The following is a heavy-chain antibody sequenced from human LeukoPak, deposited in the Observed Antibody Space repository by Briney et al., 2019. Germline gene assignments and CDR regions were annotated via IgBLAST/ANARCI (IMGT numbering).Heavy chain of an antibody. CDR1: GYTFTSYG. CDR2: ISAYNGNT. V-gene: IGHV1-18*01. CDR3: ARSETYYYDSSGYPVTSFDY. Sequence: ASVKVSCKASGYTFTSYGISWVRQAPGQGLEWMGWISAYNGNTNYAQKLQGRVTMTTDTSTSTAHMELRSLRSDDTAVYYCARSETYYYDSSGYPVTSFDYWGQGTLVTVSS. D-gene: IGHD3-22*01. J-gene: IGHJ4*02.